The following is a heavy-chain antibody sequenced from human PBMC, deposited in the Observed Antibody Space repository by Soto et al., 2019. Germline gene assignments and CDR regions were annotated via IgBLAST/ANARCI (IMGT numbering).Heavy chain of an antibody. CDR2: IYRGDSDT. Sequence: PVESLISSCKVSSYTFTSYWIVWVLQMPGKGLEWMGIIYRGDSDTRYSPSFQGQVTISADKSISTAYLQWSSLKASDTAMYYCARTDDPYGELDYWGQGTLVPVSS. CDR1: SYTFTSYW. V-gene: IGHV5-51*01. CDR3: ARTDDPYGELDY. J-gene: IGHJ4*02. D-gene: IGHD3-10*01.